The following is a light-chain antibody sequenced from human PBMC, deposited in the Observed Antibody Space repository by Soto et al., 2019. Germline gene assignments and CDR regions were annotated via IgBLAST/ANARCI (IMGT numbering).Light chain of an antibody. CDR2: KVS. CDR1: QSLEYSDGNSY. J-gene: IGKJ5*01. CDR3: QQAYSFPIT. Sequence: DVVLTQSPLALAVTLGQPASISCRSSQSLEYSDGNSYLNWFQQRPGQSPRRFIYKVSNRDSGVPDRFSGSGSGTDFTLSINSLQPEDFATYYCQQAYSFPITFCQGRRLEIK. V-gene: IGKV2-30*01.